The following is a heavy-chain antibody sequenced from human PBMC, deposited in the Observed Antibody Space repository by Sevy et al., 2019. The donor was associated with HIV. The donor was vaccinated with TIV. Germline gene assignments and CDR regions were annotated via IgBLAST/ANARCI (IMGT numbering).Heavy chain of an antibody. J-gene: IGHJ3*02. CDR3: ARDVGRGYNAFDI. Sequence: GGSLRLSCAASEFTFSSYAMHWVRQAPGKGLEWVAVISYDGSNKYYADSVKGRFTISRDNSKNTLYLQMNSLRAEDTAVYYCARDVGRGYNAFDIWGQGTMVTVSS. CDR2: ISYDGSNK. V-gene: IGHV3-30-3*01. D-gene: IGHD5-12*01. CDR1: EFTFSSYA.